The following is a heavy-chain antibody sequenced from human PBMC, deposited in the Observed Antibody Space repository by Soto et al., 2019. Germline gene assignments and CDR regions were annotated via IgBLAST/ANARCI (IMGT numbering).Heavy chain of an antibody. V-gene: IGHV1-18*01. CDR2: ISAYNGNT. CDR3: ARDGGYGHDAFDI. CDR1: GYTFSSYG. D-gene: IGHD5-12*01. Sequence: ASVTVSCKASGYTFSSYGISFVRQAPGPGLEWMGWISAYNGNTNYAQKLQGRVTMTTDTSTSTAYMELRSLRSDDTAVYYCARDGGYGHDAFDIWGQGTMFTVS. J-gene: IGHJ3*02.